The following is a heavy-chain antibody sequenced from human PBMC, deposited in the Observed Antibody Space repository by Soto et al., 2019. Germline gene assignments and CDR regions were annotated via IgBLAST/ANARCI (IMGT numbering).Heavy chain of an antibody. CDR2: IYYSGST. V-gene: IGHV4-31*03. D-gene: IGHD3-10*01. CDR3: ARDRGFLWFGDRSGAFDI. J-gene: IGHJ3*02. Sequence: SETLSLTCSVSGGSISSGGYYWSWIRQHAGKGLEWIGYIYYSGSTSYNPSLKSRVTISVDTSKNQFSLKLSSVTAADTAVYYCARDRGFLWFGDRSGAFDIWGQGTMVTVSS. CDR1: GGSISSGGYY.